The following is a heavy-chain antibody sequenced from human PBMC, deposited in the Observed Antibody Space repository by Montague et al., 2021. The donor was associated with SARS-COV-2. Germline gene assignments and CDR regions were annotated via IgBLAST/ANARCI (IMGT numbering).Heavy chain of an antibody. D-gene: IGHD3-10*01. V-gene: IGHV4-59*08. CDR1: GVSISNYH. CDR2: IHYNGHK. Sequence: SETLSLTCDVSGVSISNYHWSWIRQPPGKGLEFIGYIHYNGHKDYNPSLQSRVTMSVDTSKNQVSLKLTSVTAADTAVYYCARHDNSGTYPMGVWGQGTTVTVSS. J-gene: IGHJ6*02. CDR3: ARHDNSGTYPMGV.